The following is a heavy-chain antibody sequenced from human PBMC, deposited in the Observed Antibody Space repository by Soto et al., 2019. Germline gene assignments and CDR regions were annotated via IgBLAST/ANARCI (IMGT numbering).Heavy chain of an antibody. D-gene: IGHD5-18*01. CDR3: AKGVSQYTPLALFDY. J-gene: IGHJ4*02. Sequence: PGGSLRLCCAASGFTFSSYAMSWVRQAPGKGLEWVSTISGSDGRTYSTDSVKGRFTISRDNSRNTAYLQMNSLRVEDTAVYYCAKGVSQYTPLALFDYWGRGTLVTVSS. V-gene: IGHV3-23*01. CDR2: ISGSDGRT. CDR1: GFTFSSYA.